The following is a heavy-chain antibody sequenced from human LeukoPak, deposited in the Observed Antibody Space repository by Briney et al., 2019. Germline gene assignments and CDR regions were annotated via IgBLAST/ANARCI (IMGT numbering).Heavy chain of an antibody. V-gene: IGHV3-72*01. CDR3: ASSSGWRRGGGYYFDY. J-gene: IGHJ4*02. D-gene: IGHD6-19*01. Sequence: GGSLRLSCAASGFTFSDHYMDWVRQAPGKGLEWVGRTRNKANSYTTEYAASVKGRFTISRDDSKNSLYLQMNSLKTEDTAVYYCASSSGWRRGGGYYFDYWGQGTLVTVSS. CDR1: GFTFSDHY. CDR2: TRNKANSYTT.